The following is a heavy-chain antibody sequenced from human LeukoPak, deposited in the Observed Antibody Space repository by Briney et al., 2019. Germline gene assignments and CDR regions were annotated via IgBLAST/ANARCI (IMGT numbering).Heavy chain of an antibody. J-gene: IGHJ4*02. Sequence: GGSLRLSCAASGFTFSTSGMHWVRQAPGKGLEWVAVIWYDGSNKHYAESVKGRFSISRDNSKSTLYLQMNSLRAEDTAVYYCSRARGVSTGYRPIDYWGQGTLVTVSS. CDR1: GFTFSTSG. CDR2: IWYDGSNK. CDR3: SRARGVSTGYRPIDY. V-gene: IGHV3-33*01. D-gene: IGHD3-22*01.